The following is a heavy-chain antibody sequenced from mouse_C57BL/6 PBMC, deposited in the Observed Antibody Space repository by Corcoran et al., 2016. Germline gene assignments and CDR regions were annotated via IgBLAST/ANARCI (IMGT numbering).Heavy chain of an antibody. CDR3: TTHYGSGY. D-gene: IGHD6-1*01. CDR2: ISGESGNI. Sequence: EVELVESGGGLVPPGGSLRLSCVASGFIFSNYYMHWIRQAPGKGLEWLANISGESGNIKYADSVKGRFTISRDNGKNTLYLQMSSLRTEDTAVYYCTTHYGSGYWGQGTLVTVS. J-gene: IGHJ3*01. V-gene: IGHV5-17*01. CDR1: GFIFSNYY.